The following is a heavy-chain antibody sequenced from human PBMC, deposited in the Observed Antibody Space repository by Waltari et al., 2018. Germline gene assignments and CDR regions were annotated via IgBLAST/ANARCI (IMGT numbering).Heavy chain of an antibody. V-gene: IGHV1-69*13. CDR1: GGTFSSYA. CDR3: ARDEWDSSGTYYYYGMDV. D-gene: IGHD6-19*01. CDR2: VIPSVGTA. Sequence: QVQLVQSGAEVKKPGSSVKVSCKASGGTFSSYAISWVRQAPGQGLEWMGGVIPSVGTANYAQKFQGRVTITADESTSTAYMELSSLRSEDTAVYYCARDEWDSSGTYYYYGMDVWGQGTTVTVSS. J-gene: IGHJ6*02.